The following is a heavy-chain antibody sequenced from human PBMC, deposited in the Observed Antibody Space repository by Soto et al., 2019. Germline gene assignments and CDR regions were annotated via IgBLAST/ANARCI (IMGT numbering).Heavy chain of an antibody. D-gene: IGHD3-22*01. CDR2: IYHSGFT. J-gene: IGHJ4*02. CDR3: ARDKYYDSTGNFDY. Sequence: SETLSLTCTVSGGSITSYYWSWIRQAPGKGLEWIGYIYHSGFTNYNPSLKSRVTISVDTSKNQFSLKLSSVTAADTAVYYCARDKYYDSTGNFDYWGQGTLVTVSS. V-gene: IGHV4-59*01. CDR1: GGSITSYY.